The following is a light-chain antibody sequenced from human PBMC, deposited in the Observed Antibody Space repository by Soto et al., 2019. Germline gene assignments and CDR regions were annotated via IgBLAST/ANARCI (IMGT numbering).Light chain of an antibody. J-gene: IGKJ1*01. CDR3: HQRKSWPRT. CDR1: QTVSSK. V-gene: IGKV3-11*01. CDR2: DTS. Sequence: EIVLTQSPATLSSSPGERATLSFRASQTVSSKLAWYQHKPGQAPRLLIYDTSNRATGIPARFSGSGSGTDFNLTISSLEPEDFAVYYCHQRKSWPRTFGQGTKVDIK.